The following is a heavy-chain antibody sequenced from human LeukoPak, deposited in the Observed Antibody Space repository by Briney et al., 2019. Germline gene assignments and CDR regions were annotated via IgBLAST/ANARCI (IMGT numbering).Heavy chain of an antibody. CDR3: ARDLLIRYFDWLMGDYGMDV. J-gene: IGHJ6*02. D-gene: IGHD3-9*01. Sequence: PGRSLRLSCAASGFTFSSYGMHWVRQAPGKGLEWVAVISYDGSNKYYADSAKGRFTISRDNSKNTLYLQMNSLRAEDTAVYYCARDLLIRYFDWLMGDYGMDVWGQGTTVTVSS. CDR1: GFTFSSYG. CDR2: ISYDGSNK. V-gene: IGHV3-30*03.